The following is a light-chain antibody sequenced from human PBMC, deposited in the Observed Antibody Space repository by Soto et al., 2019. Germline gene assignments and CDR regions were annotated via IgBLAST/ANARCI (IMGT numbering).Light chain of an antibody. CDR1: QSVSSN. J-gene: IGKJ2*01. CDR2: GAS. V-gene: IGKV3-15*01. Sequence: EIVMTQAPATLSVSPGERATLSCRASQSVSSNLAWYQQKPGQAPRLLIYGASTRATGIPARFSGSGSGTEFSITISRLQSEDFAVYYCQQYNNWPYTFGQGTKLDIK. CDR3: QQYNNWPYT.